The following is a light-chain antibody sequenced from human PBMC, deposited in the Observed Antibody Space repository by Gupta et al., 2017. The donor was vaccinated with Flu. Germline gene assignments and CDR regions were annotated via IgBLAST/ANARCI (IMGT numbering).Light chain of an antibody. CDR2: GTS. V-gene: IGKV3-20*01. J-gene: IGKJ2*01. CDR3: QQYGRSSYT. CDR1: QTISSTS. Sequence: ERATLSCRASQTISSTSLGWYQQKPGQAPRLLILGTSSRATGIPDRFSGSGSGADFTLTISRLEPEDFVVYYCQQYGRSSYTFGQGTMLDI.